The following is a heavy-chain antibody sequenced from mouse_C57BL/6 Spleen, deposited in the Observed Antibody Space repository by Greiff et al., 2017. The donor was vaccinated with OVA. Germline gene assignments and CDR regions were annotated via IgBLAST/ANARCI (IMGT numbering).Heavy chain of an antibody. CDR3: TRDRDYYGSSPYYYAMDY. D-gene: IGHD1-1*01. Sequence: DVHLVESGEGLVKPGGSLKLSCAASGFTFSSYAMSWVRQTPEKRLEWVAYISSGGDYIYYADTVKGRFTISRDNARNTLYLQMSSLKSEDTAMYYCTRDRDYYGSSPYYYAMDYWGQGTSVTVSS. CDR1: GFTFSSYA. J-gene: IGHJ4*01. CDR2: ISSGGDYI. V-gene: IGHV5-9-1*02.